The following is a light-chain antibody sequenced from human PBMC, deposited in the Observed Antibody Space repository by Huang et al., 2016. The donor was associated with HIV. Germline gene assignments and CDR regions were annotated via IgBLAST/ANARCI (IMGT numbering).Light chain of an antibody. CDR1: QSVSSGY. V-gene: IGKV3-20*01. CDR2: GAS. J-gene: IGKJ1*01. Sequence: EIVLTQSPGTLSLSPGERATLSCRASQSVSSGYLAWYQQKPGQAPRLLIYGASSRATGIPERFSVSGSGTDFTLTISRLEPEDFAVYYCQQYGSSPRTFGQGTKVEIK. CDR3: QQYGSSPRT.